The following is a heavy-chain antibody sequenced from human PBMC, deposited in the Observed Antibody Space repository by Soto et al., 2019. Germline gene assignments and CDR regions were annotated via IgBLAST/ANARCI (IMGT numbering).Heavy chain of an antibody. V-gene: IGHV3-33*01. D-gene: IGHD1-26*01. CDR1: GFDFSSYG. Sequence: QMQLVESGGGVVQPGTSLRLSCAASGFDFSSYGMHWVRQTPGKGLEWVAVLGFDGGGRYYADSVKGRFTISRDNSKKMLYLQMDSFRVEDTALYYCAREPVGPDYAMDVWGQGTTVTVSS. CDR2: LGFDGGGR. CDR3: AREPVGPDYAMDV. J-gene: IGHJ6*02.